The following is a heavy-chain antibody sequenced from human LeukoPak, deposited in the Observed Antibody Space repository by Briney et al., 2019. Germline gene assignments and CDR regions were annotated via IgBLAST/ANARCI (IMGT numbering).Heavy chain of an antibody. J-gene: IGHJ6*03. CDR3: ARLGPSGSSGYYYYYYYMDV. V-gene: IGHV4-4*07. CDR2: IYTSGST. CDR1: GGSISSYY. Sequence: SETLSLTCTVSGGSISSYYWSWIRQPAGKGLEWIGRIYTSGSTNYNPSLKSRVTMSVDTSKNQFSLKLSSVTAADTAVYYCARLGPSGSSGYYYYYYYMDVWGKGTTVTVSS. D-gene: IGHD3-22*01.